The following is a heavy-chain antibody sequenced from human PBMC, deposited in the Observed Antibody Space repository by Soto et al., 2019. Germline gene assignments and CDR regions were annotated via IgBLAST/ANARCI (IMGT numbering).Heavy chain of an antibody. CDR2: IYYSGST. V-gene: IGHV4-39*07. CDR3: ARLLAVATRPWLDL. CDR1: GGSTSSSSYY. Sequence: PSETLSLTCTVSGGSTSSSSYYWGWIRQPPGKGLEWIGYIYYSGSTYYNPSLKSRVTISVDTSKNQFSLKLSSVTAADTAVYYCARLLAVATRPWLDLWGRGTLVTVSS. D-gene: IGHD6-19*01. J-gene: IGHJ2*01.